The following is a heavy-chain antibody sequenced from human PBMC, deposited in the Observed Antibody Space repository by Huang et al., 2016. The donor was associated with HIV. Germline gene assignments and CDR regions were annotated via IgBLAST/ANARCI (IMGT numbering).Heavy chain of an antibody. CDR2: ISWNSGSI. Sequence: EVQLVESGGGLVQPGRSLRLSCAASGFTFDDYAVHWVRQAPGKGLGWVSCISWNSGSIGYAASVKCRFTISRDNAKNSQYLQMNSLRAEDTALYYCAKDTYYDILTAYYSYFDYWGQGTLVTVSS. J-gene: IGHJ4*02. D-gene: IGHD3-9*01. CDR1: GFTFDDYA. CDR3: AKDTYYDILTAYYSYFDY. V-gene: IGHV3-9*01.